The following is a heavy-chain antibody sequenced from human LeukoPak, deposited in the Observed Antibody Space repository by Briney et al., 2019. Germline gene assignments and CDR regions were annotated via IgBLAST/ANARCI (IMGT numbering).Heavy chain of an antibody. CDR1: GFTFSSYA. Sequence: PGGSLRLSCAASGFTFSSYAMNWVRQAPGKGLEWVSAISGSGGSTYYADSVKGRFTISRDNSKNTLYLQMNSLRAEDTAVYYCAKDKRRWLQPYYFDYWGQGTLVTVSS. D-gene: IGHD5-24*01. V-gene: IGHV3-23*01. CDR3: AKDKRRWLQPYYFDY. CDR2: ISGSGGST. J-gene: IGHJ4*02.